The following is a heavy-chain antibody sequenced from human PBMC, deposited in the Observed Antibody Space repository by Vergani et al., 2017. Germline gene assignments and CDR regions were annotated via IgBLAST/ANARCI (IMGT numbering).Heavy chain of an antibody. Sequence: EVQLVQSGAEVKKPGESLKISCKGSGYSFTSYWIGWVRQMPGKGLEWMGIIYPGDSDTRSSPSFQGQVTISADKSLSTAYLQWSSLKASDTATYYCARPLKELGAGDAFDIWGQGTMVTVSS. J-gene: IGHJ3*02. CDR1: GYSFTSYW. D-gene: IGHD1-26*01. V-gene: IGHV5-51*01. CDR3: ARPLKELGAGDAFDI. CDR2: IYPGDSDT.